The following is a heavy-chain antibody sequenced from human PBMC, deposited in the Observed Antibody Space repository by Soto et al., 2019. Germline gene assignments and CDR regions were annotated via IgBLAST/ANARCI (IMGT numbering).Heavy chain of an antibody. CDR2: ISYDGSNK. Sequence: QVQLVESGGGVVQPGRSLRLSCAASGFTFSSYAMHWVRQAPGKGLEWVAVISYDGSNKYYADSVKGRFTISRDNSKNTLYLQMNSLRAEDTAVYYCARGHFEWLLWPSGYWGQGTLVTVSS. D-gene: IGHD3-9*01. CDR3: ARGHFEWLLWPSGY. V-gene: IGHV3-30-3*01. CDR1: GFTFSSYA. J-gene: IGHJ4*02.